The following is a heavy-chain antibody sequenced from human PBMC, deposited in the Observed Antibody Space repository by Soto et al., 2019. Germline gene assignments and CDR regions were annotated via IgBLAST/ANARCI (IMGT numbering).Heavy chain of an antibody. CDR1: GFTFSSYA. V-gene: IGHV3-30-3*01. CDR3: ARDKGSTFYGMDV. Sequence: PGGSLRLSCAASGFTFSSYAMHWVRQAPGKGLEWVAVISYDGSNKYYADSVKGRFTISRDNSKNTLYLQMNSLRAEDTAVYYCARDKGSTFYGMDVWGQGTTVTVSS. J-gene: IGHJ6*02. D-gene: IGHD1-1*01. CDR2: ISYDGSNK.